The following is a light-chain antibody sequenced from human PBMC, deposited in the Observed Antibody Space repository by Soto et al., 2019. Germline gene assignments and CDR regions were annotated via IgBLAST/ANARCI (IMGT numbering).Light chain of an antibody. CDR2: GAS. V-gene: IGKV3-20*01. CDR3: QQYGSSPPT. CDR1: QSVGSTY. Sequence: EIVLTQSPGTLSLSPGERATLSCRASQSVGSTYLAWYQQKPGQAPRLLIFGASSRATGIPDRFSGSGSETDFTLTISSLEPEDFAVYYCQQYGSSPPTFGQGTKVEIK. J-gene: IGKJ1*01.